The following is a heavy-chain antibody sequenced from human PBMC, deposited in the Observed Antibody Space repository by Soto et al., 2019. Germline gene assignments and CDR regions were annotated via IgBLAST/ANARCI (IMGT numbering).Heavy chain of an antibody. Sequence: SETLSLTCAVSGASISSATYSWSWIRQPPGEGLEWIGYIYQSGSTYYNPSLKSRVTISLDRSRNHFSLNLSSVTAADTAVYYCARGVVTAINHPRGYFDSWGQGTLVTDSS. CDR2: IYQSGST. J-gene: IGHJ4*02. CDR3: ARGVVTAINHPRGYFDS. CDR1: GASISSATYS. V-gene: IGHV4-30-2*01. D-gene: IGHD2-21*02.